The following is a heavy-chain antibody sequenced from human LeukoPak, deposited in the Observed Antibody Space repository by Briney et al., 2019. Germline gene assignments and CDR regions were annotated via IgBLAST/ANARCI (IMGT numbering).Heavy chain of an antibody. V-gene: IGHV1-46*01. CDR3: AALRGSPGY. Sequence: GASIKVSCKASGYIFINYYMHWVRQAPGQGLEYMGIIRPSDGSTIYAQKFQGRVTMTRDTSTSTVYMELSSLRSEDTAVYYCAALRGSPGYWGQGTLVTVSS. D-gene: IGHD4-17*01. J-gene: IGHJ4*02. CDR2: IRPSDGST. CDR1: GYIFINYY.